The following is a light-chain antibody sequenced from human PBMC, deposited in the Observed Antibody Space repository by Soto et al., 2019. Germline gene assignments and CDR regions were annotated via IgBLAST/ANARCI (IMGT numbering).Light chain of an antibody. CDR1: QSVGNF. Sequence: DIQMTQSPSSLSASVGDRVTITCRASQSVGNFLNWYQQKPGLPPKYLIYAASNLQSGVPSRFSGSGSGTDFTLTISNLQPEDFVVYYCQQYNSWPPITFGQGTRLEIK. CDR2: AAS. V-gene: IGKV1-39*01. J-gene: IGKJ5*01. CDR3: QQYNSWPPIT.